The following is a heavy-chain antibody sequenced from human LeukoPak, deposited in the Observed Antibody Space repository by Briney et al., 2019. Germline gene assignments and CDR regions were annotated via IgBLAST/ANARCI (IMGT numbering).Heavy chain of an antibody. D-gene: IGHD2-8*01. CDR2: INAGNGNT. V-gene: IGHV1-3*01. J-gene: IGHJ5*02. CDR1: GYTFTSYA. CDR3: ARGHISYCTNGVCMSSSGSWFDP. Sequence: GASVKVSCKASGYTFTSYAMHWVRQAPGQRLEWMGWINAGNGNTKYSQKFQGGVTITRDTSASTAYMELGSLRSEDTAVYYCARGHISYCTNGVCMSSSGSWFDPWGQGTLVTVSS.